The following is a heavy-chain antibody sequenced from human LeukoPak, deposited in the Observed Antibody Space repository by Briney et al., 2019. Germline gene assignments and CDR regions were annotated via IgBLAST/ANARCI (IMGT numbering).Heavy chain of an antibody. CDR3: ASRSINWFRGNNWFDP. Sequence: GGSLRLSCAASGFTFSDYSMNWVRQAPGKGLEDVSYISSDGKTTWYADSVKGRFTASRDNAKSSLYLQMNSLRVEDTAVYYCASRSINWFRGNNWFDPWGQGTLVTVSS. CDR1: GFTFSDYS. CDR2: ISSDGKTT. J-gene: IGHJ5*02. D-gene: IGHD6-13*01. V-gene: IGHV3-48*04.